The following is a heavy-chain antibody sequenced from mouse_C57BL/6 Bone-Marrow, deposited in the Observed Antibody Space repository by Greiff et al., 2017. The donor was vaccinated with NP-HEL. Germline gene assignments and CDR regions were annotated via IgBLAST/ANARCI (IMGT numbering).Heavy chain of an antibody. J-gene: IGHJ2*01. CDR1: GYTFTDYE. V-gene: IGHV1-15*01. D-gene: IGHD1-1*01. CDR3: TRTLLLPYYFDY. Sequence: VQLKESGAELVRPGASVTLSCKASGYTFTDYEMHWVKQTPVHGLEWIGAIDPETGGTAYNQKFKGKAILTADKSSSTAYMELRSLTSEDSAVYYCTRTLLLPYYFDYWGQGTTLTVSS. CDR2: IDPETGGT.